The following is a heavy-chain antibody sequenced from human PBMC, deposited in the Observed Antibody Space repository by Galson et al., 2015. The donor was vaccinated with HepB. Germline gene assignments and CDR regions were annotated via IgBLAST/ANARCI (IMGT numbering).Heavy chain of an antibody. CDR2: ISYDGSNK. CDR1: GFTFSSYA. Sequence: SLRLSCAASGFTFSSYAMHWVRQAPGKGLEWVAVISYDGSNKYYADSVKGRFTISRDNSKNTLYLQMNSLRAEDTAVYYCAKEGGEDTAMRVKKSVRVAGGYFDLWGRGTLVTVSS. V-gene: IGHV3-30-3*01. D-gene: IGHD5-18*01. J-gene: IGHJ2*01. CDR3: AKEGGEDTAMRVKKSVRVAGGYFDL.